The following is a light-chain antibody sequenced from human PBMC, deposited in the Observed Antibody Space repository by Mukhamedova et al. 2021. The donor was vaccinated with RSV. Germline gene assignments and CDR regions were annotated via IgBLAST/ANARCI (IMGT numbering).Light chain of an antibody. Sequence: WYQRRVHGEAPKILIHAASALQSGVPSRFTGSGSGTDFTLTITGLQPEDFATYYCQQNRNAPYSFGQGTKLEIK. CDR3: QQNRNAPYS. V-gene: IGKV1-39*01. J-gene: IGKJ2*03. CDR2: AAS.